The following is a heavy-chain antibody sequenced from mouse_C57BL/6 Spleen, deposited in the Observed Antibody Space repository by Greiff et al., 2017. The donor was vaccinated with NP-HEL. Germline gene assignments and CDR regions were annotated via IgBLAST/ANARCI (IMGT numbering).Heavy chain of an antibody. CDR2: INPSTGGT. Sequence: VQLKESGPELVKPGASVKISCKASGYSFTGYYMNWVKQSPEKSLEWIGEINPSTGGTTYNQKFKAKATLTVDKSSSTAYMQLKSLTSEDSAVYYCARALLRYPYYAMDYWGQGTSVTVSS. J-gene: IGHJ4*01. V-gene: IGHV1-42*01. D-gene: IGHD1-1*01. CDR3: ARALLRYPYYAMDY. CDR1: GYSFTGYY.